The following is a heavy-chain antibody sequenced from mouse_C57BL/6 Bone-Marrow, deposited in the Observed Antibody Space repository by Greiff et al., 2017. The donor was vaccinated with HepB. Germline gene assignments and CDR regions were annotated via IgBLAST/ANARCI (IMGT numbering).Heavy chain of an antibody. CDR3: ARRDGCSIDF. D-gene: IGHD1-2*01. V-gene: IGHV1-26*01. J-gene: IGHJ1*03. Sequence: EVQLQQSGPELVKPGASVKISCKASGYTFTDYYMNWVKQSHGKSLEWIGDINPNNGGTSYNQKFKGKATLTVDKSSSTAYMELRSLTSEYSAVYYCARRDGCSIDFWGTGTTLTGSA. CDR1: GYTFTDYY. CDR2: INPNNGGT.